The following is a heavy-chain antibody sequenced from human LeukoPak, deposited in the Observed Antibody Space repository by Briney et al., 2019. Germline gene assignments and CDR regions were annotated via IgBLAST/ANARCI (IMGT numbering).Heavy chain of an antibody. J-gene: IGHJ6*02. V-gene: IGHV4-34*01. CDR2: INRSGGT. CDR1: GGSFGGYY. CDR3: AREGYGDFRPYGMDV. D-gene: IGHD4-17*01. Sequence: SETLSLTCAVYGGSFGGYYWSWIRQPPGKGLEWIGEINRSGGTKFNPSLKSRVTISVDTSKNQFSLKLSSVTAADTAVYYCAREGYGDFRPYGMDVWGLGTTVTVSS.